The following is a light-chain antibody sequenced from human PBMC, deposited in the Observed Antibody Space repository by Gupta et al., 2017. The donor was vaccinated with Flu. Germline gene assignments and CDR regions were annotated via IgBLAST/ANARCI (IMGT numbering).Light chain of an antibody. Sequence: QAVVTQEPSLTVSPGGTVTLTCGSSIGTVTSGHYAYWFQQKPGQAPRTLIWDTNNKHHWTPARFSGSLLGGKAALTLSGAEPEDEADYYCFLSNLDGRPLFGGGTRLTVL. J-gene: IGLJ3*02. CDR1: IGTVTSGHY. CDR2: DTN. V-gene: IGLV7-46*01. CDR3: FLSNLDGRPL.